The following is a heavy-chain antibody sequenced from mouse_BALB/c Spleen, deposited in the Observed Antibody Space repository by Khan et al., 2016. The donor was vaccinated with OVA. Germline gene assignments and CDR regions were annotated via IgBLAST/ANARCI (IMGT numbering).Heavy chain of an antibody. D-gene: IGHD2-13*01. CDR3: ARSLYYSDSYAMDY. J-gene: IGHJ4*01. V-gene: IGHV3-2*02. CDR2: ISSTGST. Sequence: EVKLEESGPGLVKPSQSLSLTCTVTGYSITSDFAWNWIRQFPGNKLEWMGYISSTGSTSYSPSLKSRFSITRDTSKNQFFLHLNSVTTEDTATYYCARSLYYSDSYAMDYWGQGTSVTVSS. CDR1: GYSITSDFA.